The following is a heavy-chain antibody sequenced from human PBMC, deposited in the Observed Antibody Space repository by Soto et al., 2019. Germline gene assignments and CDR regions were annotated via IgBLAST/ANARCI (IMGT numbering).Heavy chain of an antibody. D-gene: IGHD2-2*01. V-gene: IGHV4-34*01. CDR2: INHSGST. Sequence: QVQLQQWGAGLLKPSETLSLTCAVYGGSFSGYYWSWIRQPPGKGLEWIGEINHSGSTNYNPSLNSRVTISVDTSKNQVSLKLSSVTAADTAVYYCARTVVPAANNYYYMDVWGKGTTVTVSS. CDR1: GGSFSGYY. CDR3: ARTVVPAANNYYYMDV. J-gene: IGHJ6*03.